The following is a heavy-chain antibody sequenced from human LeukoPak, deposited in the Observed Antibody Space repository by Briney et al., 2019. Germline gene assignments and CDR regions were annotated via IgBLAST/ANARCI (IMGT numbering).Heavy chain of an antibody. CDR2: ISGSGGST. Sequence: QPGGSLRLSCEASGLSFGGFALSWVRQAPGKGPEWVSIISGSGGSTFYADSVRGRFIISRDNANNTLYLEMNSLRAEDTAVYYCAKYSRGYGSAYLDYWGQGALVTVSS. CDR1: GLSFGGFA. CDR3: AKYSRGYGSAYLDY. D-gene: IGHD2-15*01. V-gene: IGHV3-23*01. J-gene: IGHJ4*02.